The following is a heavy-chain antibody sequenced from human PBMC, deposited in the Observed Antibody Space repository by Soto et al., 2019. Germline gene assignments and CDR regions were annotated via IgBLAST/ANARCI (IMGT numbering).Heavy chain of an antibody. CDR2: ISSSSSYT. J-gene: IGHJ4*02. CDR1: GFTFSDYY. V-gene: IGHV3-11*06. Sequence: QVQLVESGGGLVKPGGSLRLSCAASGFTFSDYYMSWIRQAPGKGLEWVSYISSSSSYTNYADSVKGRFTISRDNAKNSLYLQMNSLRAEDTAVYYCAGDFWSGYTIDYWGQGTLVTVSS. D-gene: IGHD3-3*01. CDR3: AGDFWSGYTIDY.